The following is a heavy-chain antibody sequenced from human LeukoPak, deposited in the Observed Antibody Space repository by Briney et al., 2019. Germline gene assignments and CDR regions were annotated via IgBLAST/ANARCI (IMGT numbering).Heavy chain of an antibody. J-gene: IGHJ6*02. CDR1: GYTFTSYD. Sequence: ASVKVSCKASGYTFTSYDINWVRQATGQGLEWMGWMNPNSGNTGYAQKFQGRVTMTRNTSISTAYMELSSLRSEDTAVYYCASITMTYYYYGMDVWGQGTTVTVSS. D-gene: IGHD3-3*01. CDR3: ASITMTYYYYGMDV. CDR2: MNPNSGNT. V-gene: IGHV1-8*01.